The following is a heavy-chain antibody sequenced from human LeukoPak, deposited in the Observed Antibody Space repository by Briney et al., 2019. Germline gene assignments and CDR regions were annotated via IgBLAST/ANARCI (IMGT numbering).Heavy chain of an antibody. CDR2: ISGSGGST. CDR1: GFTFSSYA. V-gene: IGHV3-23*01. D-gene: IGHD3-10*01. J-gene: IGHJ6*02. CDR3: ARSITPHYGMDV. Sequence: GGSLRLSCAASGFTFSSYAMSWVRQAPGKGLEWVSAISGSGGSTYYADSVRGRFTISRDNSKNTLYLQMNSLRAEDTAVYYCARSITPHYGMDVWGQGTTVTVSS.